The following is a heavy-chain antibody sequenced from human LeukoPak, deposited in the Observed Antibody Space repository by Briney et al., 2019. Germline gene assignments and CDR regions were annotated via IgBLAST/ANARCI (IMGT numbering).Heavy chain of an antibody. Sequence: GGSLRLSCAASAFTVSSNFMTWVRQAPGKGLEWVSLIYAGGGTYYADSVQGRFSISRHLSKNTVDLQMNSLRLEDTAVYYCASGRSYWYHLDYWGRGTLVTVSS. D-gene: IGHD2-8*02. CDR2: IYAGGGT. V-gene: IGHV3-53*04. CDR3: ASGRSYWYHLDY. CDR1: AFTVSSNF. J-gene: IGHJ4*02.